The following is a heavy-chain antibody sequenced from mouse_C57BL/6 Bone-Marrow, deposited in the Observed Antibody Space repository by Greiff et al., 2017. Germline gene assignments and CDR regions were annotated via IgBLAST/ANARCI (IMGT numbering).Heavy chain of an antibody. CDR2: IDPENGDT. CDR3: TTDYYGSSYRGYYAMDY. Sequence: EVQGVESGAELVRPGASVKLSCTASGFNIKDDYMHWVKQRPEQGLEWIGWIDPENGDTEYASKFQGKATITADTSSNTAYLQLSSLTSEDTAVYYCTTDYYGSSYRGYYAMDYWGQGTSVTVSS. D-gene: IGHD1-1*01. V-gene: IGHV14-4*01. CDR1: GFNIKDDY. J-gene: IGHJ4*01.